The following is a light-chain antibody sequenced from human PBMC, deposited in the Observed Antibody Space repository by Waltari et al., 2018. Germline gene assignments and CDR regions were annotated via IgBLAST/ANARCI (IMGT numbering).Light chain of an antibody. CDR3: MQTTHWPRT. J-gene: IGKJ1*01. V-gene: IGKV2-30*01. CDR1: QSLVFSDGKTY. CDR2: KVS. Sequence: DAGMIQSPLSLPVPLGQPAPISCKSSQSLVFSDGKTYLHWFRQRPGQSPRRLIYKVSNRDSGVPDRFSGSGSGTDFTLKISRVEAEDVGVYYCMQTTHWPRTFGQGTKVEIK.